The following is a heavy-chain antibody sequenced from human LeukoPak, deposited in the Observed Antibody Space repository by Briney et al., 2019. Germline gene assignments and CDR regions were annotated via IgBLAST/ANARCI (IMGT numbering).Heavy chain of an antibody. Sequence: PSETLSLTCTVSGGSTSSSNFYWGWIRQPPGMGLEWIGGIHYSGNTYYNPSLKSRVTISIDTSKNQFSLKLSSVTAADTAVYYCARLGAGPTYYDFWSGCSSFYFDYWGQGTLVTVSS. CDR3: ARLGAGPTYYDFWSGCSSFYFDY. J-gene: IGHJ4*02. CDR1: GGSTSSSNFY. V-gene: IGHV4-39*01. D-gene: IGHD3-3*01. CDR2: IHYSGNT.